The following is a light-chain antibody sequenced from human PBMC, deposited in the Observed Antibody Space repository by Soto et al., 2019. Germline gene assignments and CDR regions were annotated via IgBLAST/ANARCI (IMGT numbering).Light chain of an antibody. CDR1: QNIRSN. CDR3: QQGSAWPLT. V-gene: IGKV3-15*01. Sequence: EVVMTQSPGTLSVSPGERATLSCRASQNIRSNLAWYQQKPGQSPSLLIFDASKSATGIPARFSGGGSGTEFTLTISSLQSEDFAVYYCQQGSAWPLTFGGGTKVEIK. CDR2: DAS. J-gene: IGKJ4*01.